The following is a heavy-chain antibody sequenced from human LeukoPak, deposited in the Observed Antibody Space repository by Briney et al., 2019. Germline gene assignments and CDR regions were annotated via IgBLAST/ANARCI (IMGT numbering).Heavy chain of an antibody. D-gene: IGHD3-3*01. CDR3: AREGTMSDAFDI. CDR1: GFTFSSYA. V-gene: IGHV3-30-3*01. CDR2: ISYDGSNK. Sequence: GGSLRLSCAASGFTFSSYAMHWVRQAPGKGLEWVAVISYDGSNKYYADSVKGRFTISRDNSKNTLYLQMNSLRAEDTAVYYCAREGTMSDAFDIWGQGTMVTVSS. J-gene: IGHJ3*02.